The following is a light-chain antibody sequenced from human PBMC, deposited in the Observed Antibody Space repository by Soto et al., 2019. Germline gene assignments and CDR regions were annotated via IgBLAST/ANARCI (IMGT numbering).Light chain of an antibody. CDR2: KAS. CDR3: QQHNTYPLT. J-gene: IGKJ4*01. V-gene: IGKV1-5*03. CDR1: QSISPW. Sequence: DIQMTQSPSTLSASVGDGVTITCRASQSISPWLAWYQQKPGRAPKLLVYKASTLESGVPSRFSGSGSGTEFTLTISTLQPDDLATYYCQQHNTYPLTFGGGTKVDIK.